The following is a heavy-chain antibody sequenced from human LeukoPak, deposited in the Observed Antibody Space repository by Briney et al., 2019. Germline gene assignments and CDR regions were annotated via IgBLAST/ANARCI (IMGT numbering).Heavy chain of an antibody. CDR1: GGSISSYY. V-gene: IGHV4-59*01. CDR2: IYYSGST. CDR3: ARAKATVTQSGYYYYMDV. D-gene: IGHD4-17*01. J-gene: IGHJ6*03. Sequence: SETLSLTCTVSGGSISSYYWSWIRQPPGKGLEWIWYIYYSGSTNYNPSLKSRVTISVDTSKNKFSLKLSSVTAADTAVYYCARAKATVTQSGYYYYMDVWGKGTTVTISS.